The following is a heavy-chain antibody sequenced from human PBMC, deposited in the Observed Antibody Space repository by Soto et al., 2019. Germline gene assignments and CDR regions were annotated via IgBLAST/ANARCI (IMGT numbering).Heavy chain of an antibody. D-gene: IGHD3-9*01. J-gene: IGHJ4*02. CDR1: GFTFSSYA. CDR2: ISGSGGST. Sequence: GSLRLSCAASGFTFSSYAMSWVRQAPGKGLEWVSAISGSGGSTYYADSVKGRFTISRDNSKNTLYLQMNSLRAEDTAVYYCAKGNYDILTGYSGTIDYWGQGTLVTVSS. V-gene: IGHV3-23*01. CDR3: AKGNYDILTGYSGTIDY.